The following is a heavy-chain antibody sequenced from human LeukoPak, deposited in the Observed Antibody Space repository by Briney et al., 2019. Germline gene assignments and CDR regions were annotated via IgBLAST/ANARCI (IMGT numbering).Heavy chain of an antibody. CDR1: GYTLSGYC. Sequence: GASVKVSCKASGYTLSGYCMHWVRQAPGQGPEWMGIINPSGGSTSYAQKFQGRVTMTRDMSTSTVYMELSSLRSEDTAVYYCARSQYCSGGSCYWWFDPWGQGTLVTVSS. D-gene: IGHD2-15*01. CDR3: ARSQYCSGGSCYWWFDP. J-gene: IGHJ5*02. CDR2: INPSGGST. V-gene: IGHV1-46*01.